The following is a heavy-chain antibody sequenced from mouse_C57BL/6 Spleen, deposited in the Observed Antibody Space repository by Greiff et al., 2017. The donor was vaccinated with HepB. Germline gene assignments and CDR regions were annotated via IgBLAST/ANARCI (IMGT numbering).Heavy chain of an antibody. D-gene: IGHD1-1*01. J-gene: IGHJ3*01. V-gene: IGHV1-53*01. CDR2: INPSNGGT. CDR3: ASAGGVYYGSSSFAY. Sequence: QVQLQQPGTELVKPGASVKLSCKASGYTFTSYWMHWVKQRPGQGLEWIGNINPSNGGTNYNEKFKSKATLTVDKSSSTAYMQLSSLTSEDSAVYYGASAGGVYYGSSSFAYWGQGTLVTVSA. CDR1: GYTFTSYW.